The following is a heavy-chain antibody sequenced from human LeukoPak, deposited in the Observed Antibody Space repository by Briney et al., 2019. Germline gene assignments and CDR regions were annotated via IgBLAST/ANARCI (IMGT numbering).Heavy chain of an antibody. CDR2: IWYDGSNK. Sequence: GGSLRLSCAASGFTFSSYGMHWVRQAPGKGLEWVAVIWYDGSNKYYADSVKGRFTISRDNSKNTLYLQMNSLRAEDTAVYYCARVTAYDFWSGYLVDYWGQGTLVTVSS. V-gene: IGHV3-33*01. CDR3: ARVTAYDFWSGYLVDY. CDR1: GFTFSSYG. D-gene: IGHD3-3*01. J-gene: IGHJ4*02.